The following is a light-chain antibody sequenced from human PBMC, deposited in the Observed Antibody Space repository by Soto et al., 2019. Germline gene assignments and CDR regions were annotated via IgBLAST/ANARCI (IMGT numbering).Light chain of an antibody. V-gene: IGKV1-39*01. CDR1: QSISSY. J-gene: IGKJ2*01. Sequence: DIQMTQSPSSLSASVGDRVTITCRASQSISSYLNWYQQKPGKAPKLLIYGALSLQTGVPSRFSGSGSGTDFTLTISSLQPEDFTTYYCQQSYSIPYTLGQGTKLEIK. CDR3: QQSYSIPYT. CDR2: GAL.